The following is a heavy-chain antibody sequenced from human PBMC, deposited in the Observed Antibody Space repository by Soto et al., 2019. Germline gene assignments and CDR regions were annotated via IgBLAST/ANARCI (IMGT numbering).Heavy chain of an antibody. CDR3: ARESGSVGYDFWSGYSLNWFDP. J-gene: IGHJ5*02. D-gene: IGHD3-3*01. V-gene: IGHV4-31*03. CDR1: GGSISSGGYY. CDR2: IYYSGST. Sequence: SETLSLTCTVSGGSISSGGYYWSWIRQHPGKGLEWIGYIYYSGSTYYNPSLKSRVTISVDTSKNQFSLKLSSVTAADTAVYYCARESGSVGYDFWSGYSLNWFDPWGQGTLVTVSS.